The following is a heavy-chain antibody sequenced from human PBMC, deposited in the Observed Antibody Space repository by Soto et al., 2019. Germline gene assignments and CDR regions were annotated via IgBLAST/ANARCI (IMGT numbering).Heavy chain of an antibody. J-gene: IGHJ4*02. V-gene: IGHV3-23*01. CDR2: ISGGGDAT. CDR1: GFTFGNYA. D-gene: IGHD7-27*01. Sequence: EVQLLESGGGLVQPGGSLRLSCAASGFTFGNYAFSWVRQAPGKGLEWVSVISGGGDATYYPDSVKGRFTTSRDNSKNTVYLQMNSLRAEDTAVYYCAKKSLGSITLPAVYYFDYWGQETLVTVSS. CDR3: AKKSLGSITLPAVYYFDY.